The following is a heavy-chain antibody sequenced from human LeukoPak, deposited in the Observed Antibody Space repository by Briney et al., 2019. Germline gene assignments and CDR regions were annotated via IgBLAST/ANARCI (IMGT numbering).Heavy chain of an antibody. Sequence: ASVKVSCKPSGYILTDYYMHWVRQAPGRGLDWMGWINPNSDGTNYAQKFQGRVTMTWDASISTAYMELSSLRSDDTAVYYCARTPLTQPITGHYEYWGQGTLVTVSS. CDR3: ARTPLTQPITGHYEY. V-gene: IGHV1-2*02. CDR2: INPNSDGT. J-gene: IGHJ4*02. CDR1: GYILTDYY. D-gene: IGHD2-2*01.